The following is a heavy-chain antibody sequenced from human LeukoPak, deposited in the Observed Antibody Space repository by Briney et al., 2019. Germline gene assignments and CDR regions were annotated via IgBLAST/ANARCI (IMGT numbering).Heavy chain of an antibody. CDR2: IWYDGSNK. CDR1: GFTFSSYG. Sequence: GSLRLSCAASGFTFSSYGMHWVRQAPGKGLEWVAVIWYDGSNKYYADSVKGRFTISRDNSKNTLYLQMNSLRAEDTAVYYCARDLTGATVTTYFDYWGQGTLVTVSS. V-gene: IGHV3-33*01. J-gene: IGHJ4*02. CDR3: ARDLTGATVTTYFDY. D-gene: IGHD4-17*01.